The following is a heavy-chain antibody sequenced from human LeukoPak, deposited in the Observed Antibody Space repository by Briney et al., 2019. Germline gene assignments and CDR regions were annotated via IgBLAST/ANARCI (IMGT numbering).Heavy chain of an antibody. CDR3: ARGRLTARLRGGEIS. Sequence: SETLSLTCTVSGGSISSSSYYWGWIRQPPGKGLEWIGSIYYSGSTYYNPSLKSRVTISVDTSKNQFSLKLSSVTAADTAVYYCARGRLTARLRGGEISWGQGTLVTVSS. D-gene: IGHD4-17*01. CDR2: IYYSGST. CDR1: GGSISSSSYY. V-gene: IGHV4-39*07. J-gene: IGHJ4*02.